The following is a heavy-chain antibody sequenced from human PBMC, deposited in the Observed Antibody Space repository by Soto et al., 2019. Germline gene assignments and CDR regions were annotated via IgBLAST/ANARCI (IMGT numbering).Heavy chain of an antibody. CDR1: GFSVTANY. CDR3: HGYGY. D-gene: IGHD5-12*01. CDR2: IYSGGST. Sequence: EVQVVESGGGLIQPGGSLRLSCEVSGFSVTANYMSWVRQAPGKGLEWVSVIYSGGSTYYIDSVKGRFSISRDISKNTLYLQMNRLRGEDTAVYYCHGYGYWGQGTLVTVSS. J-gene: IGHJ4*02. V-gene: IGHV3-53*01.